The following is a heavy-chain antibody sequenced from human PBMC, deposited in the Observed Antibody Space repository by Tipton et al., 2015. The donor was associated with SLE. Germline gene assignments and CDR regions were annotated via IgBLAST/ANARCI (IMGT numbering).Heavy chain of an antibody. D-gene: IGHD2-21*02. Sequence: TLSLTCAVYGGSFSGYYWSWIRQPPGKGLEWIGEINHSGSTNYNPSLKSRVTISVDTSKNQFSLKLSSVTAADTAVYYCARGYRPCPLCVVVTAISFDYWGQGTLVTVSS. CDR1: GGSFSGYY. CDR3: ARGYRPCPLCVVVTAISFDY. CDR2: INHSGST. J-gene: IGHJ4*02. V-gene: IGHV4-34*01.